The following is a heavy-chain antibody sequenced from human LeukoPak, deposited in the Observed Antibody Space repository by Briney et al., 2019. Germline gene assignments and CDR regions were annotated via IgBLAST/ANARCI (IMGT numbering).Heavy chain of an antibody. Sequence: GGSLRLSCAASGFTFSSYAMSWVRQAPGKGLEWVSAISGSGGSTYYADSVKGRFTISRDNSKNTLYLQMNSLRAEDTAVYYCAIDFLYYDFLKTYDYGMDVWGQGTTVTVSS. V-gene: IGHV3-23*01. J-gene: IGHJ6*02. D-gene: IGHD3-3*01. CDR1: GFTFSSYA. CDR3: AIDFLYYDFLKTYDYGMDV. CDR2: ISGSGGST.